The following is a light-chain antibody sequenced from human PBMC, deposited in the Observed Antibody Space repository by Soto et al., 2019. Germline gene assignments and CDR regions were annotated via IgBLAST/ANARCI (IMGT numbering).Light chain of an antibody. J-gene: IGLJ1*01. CDR3: GSWDSSLSDYV. V-gene: IGLV1-51*01. Sequence: QYVLAHPPSVSSAPGHKVTISCSGSSSNIGGNSVSWYQQLPGTAPKLLIYDDNKRPSGIPDRFSGSKSGTSATLGITGFQTGDEADYYCGSWDSSLSDYVFGTGTKVTVL. CDR2: DDN. CDR1: SSNIGGNS.